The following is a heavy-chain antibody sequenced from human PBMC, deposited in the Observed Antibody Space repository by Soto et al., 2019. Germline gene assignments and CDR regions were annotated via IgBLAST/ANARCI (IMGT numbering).Heavy chain of an antibody. V-gene: IGHV3-30*04. CDR3: ARDSGYSDYYGMDV. J-gene: IGHJ6*02. CDR1: GFTFSSYA. CDR2: ISYDGRNK. D-gene: IGHD2-21*01. Sequence: QVQLVESGGGVVKPGRSLRLSCAASGFTFSSYAMQWVRQAPGKGLEWVAVISYDGRNKYYADSVKGRFTNSRDNSKNSLYLQMNSLRAEDTAVYYCARDSGYSDYYGMDVWGQGTTVTVSS.